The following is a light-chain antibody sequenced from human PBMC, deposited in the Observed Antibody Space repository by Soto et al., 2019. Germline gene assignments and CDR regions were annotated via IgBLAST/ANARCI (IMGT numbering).Light chain of an antibody. J-gene: IGKJ5*01. CDR3: QQRSNWPIT. V-gene: IGKV3-11*01. CDR1: QSVRKY. CDR2: DAS. Sequence: EIVLTQSPATLSLSPGERATLSCRTSQSVRKYFAWYQQKPGRAPRLLIYDASSRATGIPARFIGSGSGTDLTLTISSLEPEDCAIYYCQQRSNWPITFGQGTRLEIK.